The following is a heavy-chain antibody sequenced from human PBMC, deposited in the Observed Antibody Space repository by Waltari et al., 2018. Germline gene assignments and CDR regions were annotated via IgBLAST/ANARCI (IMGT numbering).Heavy chain of an antibody. J-gene: IGHJ4*02. D-gene: IGHD3-22*01. CDR3: ARPPVPYYYDSSGYRQGYYFDY. CDR2: IIPIFGTA. CDR1: GGTFSSYA. V-gene: IGHV1-69*12. Sequence: QVQLVQSGAEVKKPGSSVKVSCKASGGTFSSYAISWVRQAPGQGLEWMGGIIPIFGTANYAQKFQGRVTITADESTSTAYMELSSLRSEDTAVYYCARPPVPYYYDSSGYRQGYYFDYWGQGTLVTVSS.